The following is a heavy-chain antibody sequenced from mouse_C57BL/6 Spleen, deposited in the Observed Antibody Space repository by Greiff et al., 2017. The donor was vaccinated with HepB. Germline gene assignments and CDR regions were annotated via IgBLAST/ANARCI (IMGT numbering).Heavy chain of an antibody. CDR1: GYTFTSYW. J-gene: IGHJ2*01. Sequence: QVQLQQPGTELVKPGASVKLSCKASGYTFTSYWMHWVKQRPGQGLEWIGNINPSNGGTNYNEKFKSKATLTVDKSSSTADMQLSSLTSEDSAVYYCARSGTTVVAQHFDDWGQGTTLTVSS. D-gene: IGHD1-1*01. CDR3: ARSGTTVVAQHFDD. CDR2: INPSNGGT. V-gene: IGHV1-53*01.